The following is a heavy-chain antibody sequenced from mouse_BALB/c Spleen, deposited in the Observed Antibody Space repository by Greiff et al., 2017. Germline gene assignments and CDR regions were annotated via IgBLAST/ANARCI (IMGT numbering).Heavy chain of an antibody. CDR2: IRSKSNNYAT. CDR3: VRHYYGYWYFDV. Sequence: EVHLVESGGGLVQPKGSLKLSCAASGFTFNTYAMNWVRQAPGKGLEWVARIRSKSNNYATYYADSVKDRFTISRDDSQSMLHLQMNNLKTEDTAMYYCVRHYYGYWYFDVWGAGTTVTVSS. D-gene: IGHD1-2*01. J-gene: IGHJ1*01. V-gene: IGHV10-1*02. CDR1: GFTFNTYA.